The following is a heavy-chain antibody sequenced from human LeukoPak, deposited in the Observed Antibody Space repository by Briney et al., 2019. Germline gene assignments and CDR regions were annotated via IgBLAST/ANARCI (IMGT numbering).Heavy chain of an antibody. J-gene: IGHJ4*02. CDR3: ARGHYGGSYCDY. CDR1: GGSFSGYY. V-gene: IGHV4-34*01. CDR2: INHSGST. D-gene: IGHD4/OR15-4a*01. Sequence: SETLSLTCAVYGGSFSGYYWSWIRQPPGKGLEWIGEINHSGSTNYNPSLKSRVTISVDTSKNQFSLKLSSVTAADTAVYYCARGHYGGSYCDYWGQGTLVTVSS.